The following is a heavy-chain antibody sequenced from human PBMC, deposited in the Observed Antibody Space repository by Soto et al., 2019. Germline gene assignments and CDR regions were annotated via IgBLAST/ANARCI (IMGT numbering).Heavy chain of an antibody. J-gene: IGHJ3*02. CDR2: ISAYNGNT. CDR3: ARESGYYDSSGYYYPDAFDI. V-gene: IGHV1-18*01. D-gene: IGHD3-22*01. CDR1: GYTVTSYG. Sequence: QVQLVQSGAEVKKPGASVKVSCKASGYTVTSYGISWVRQAPGQGLEWMGWISAYNGNTNYAQKLQGRVTMTTDTSTSTAYMELRSLRSDDTAVYYCARESGYYDSSGYYYPDAFDIWGQGTMVTVSS.